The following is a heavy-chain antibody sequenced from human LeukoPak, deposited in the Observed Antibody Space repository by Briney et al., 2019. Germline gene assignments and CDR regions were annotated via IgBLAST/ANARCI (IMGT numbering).Heavy chain of an antibody. CDR2: IIPIFGTA. CDR3: ARAGVGATGYYYYYMDV. Sequence: SVKVSCKASGGTFSSYAISWVRQAPGQGLEWMGGIIPIFGTANYAQKFQGRVTITTDESTSTAYMELSSLRSEDTAVYYCARAGVGATGYYYYYMDVWGKGTTVTVSS. J-gene: IGHJ6*03. D-gene: IGHD1-26*01. V-gene: IGHV1-69*05. CDR1: GGTFSSYA.